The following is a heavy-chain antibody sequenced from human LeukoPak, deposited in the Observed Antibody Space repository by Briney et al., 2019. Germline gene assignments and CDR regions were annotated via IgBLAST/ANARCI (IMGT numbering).Heavy chain of an antibody. CDR3: ARAYDSSGYYYYFDY. D-gene: IGHD3-22*01. CDR2: IYYSGNT. J-gene: IGHJ4*02. V-gene: IGHV4-34*01. Sequence: SETLSLTCAVYGGSFSGYYWGWIRQPPGKGLEWIGSIYYSGNTYYNPSLKTRVTISVDTSKNQFSLKLTSVTAADTAVYYCARAYDSSGYYYYFDYWGQGTLVTVSS. CDR1: GGSFSGYY.